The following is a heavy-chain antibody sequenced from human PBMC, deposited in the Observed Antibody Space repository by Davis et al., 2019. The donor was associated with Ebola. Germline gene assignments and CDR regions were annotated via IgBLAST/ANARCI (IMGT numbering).Heavy chain of an antibody. CDR3: ARKDAGSKPFDF. CDR2: ISGGATTI. J-gene: IGHJ4*02. CDR1: GFTFSSYP. Sequence: PGGSLRLSCAASGFTFSSYPMTWVRQAPGKGLEWVSVISGGATTIYYADSVRGRFTISRDNSKSTLYLQMNSLRAEDTAIYYCARKDAGSKPFDFWGQGTLVTVSS. V-gene: IGHV3-23*01. D-gene: IGHD1-26*01.